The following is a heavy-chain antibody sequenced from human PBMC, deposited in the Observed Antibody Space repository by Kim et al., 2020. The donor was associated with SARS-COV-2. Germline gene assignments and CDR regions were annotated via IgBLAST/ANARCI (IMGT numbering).Heavy chain of an antibody. CDR2: IAPFNGYT. J-gene: IGHJ6*02. CDR3: ATHGSYLGLDV. CDR1: GSSFTYRY. D-gene: IGHD5-12*01. V-gene: IGHV1-45*02. Sequence: SVKVSCKASGSSFTYRYLHWVRQAPGQAPEWMGRIAPFNGYTYYAGKFQDRVIITRDRSLNTGYMEMSSLRSDDTAMYFCATHGSYLGLDVWGQGTTVTVSS.